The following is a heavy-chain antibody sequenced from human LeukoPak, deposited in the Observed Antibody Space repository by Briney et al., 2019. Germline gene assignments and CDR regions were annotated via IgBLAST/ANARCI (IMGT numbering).Heavy chain of an antibody. J-gene: IGHJ4*02. CDR1: GGSISSYY. Sequence: SGTLSLTCTVTGGSISSYYWSWIRQPPGKGLEWIGYIYYSGSTNYNPSLKSRVTISVDTSKNQFSLKLSSMTAAHTAVYYCARERESGDVYNGWNYYFDYSGQGTLVTVSS. CDR2: IYYSGST. D-gene: IGHD5-24*01. V-gene: IGHV4-59*01. CDR3: ARERESGDVYNGWNYYFDY.